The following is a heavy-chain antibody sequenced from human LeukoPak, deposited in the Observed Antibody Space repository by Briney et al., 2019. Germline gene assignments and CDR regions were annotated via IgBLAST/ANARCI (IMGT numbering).Heavy chain of an antibody. V-gene: IGHV1-2*02. CDR3: AKDRKQLGLTPGGIFDY. CDR2: INPNSGGT. Sequence: ASVKVSCKASGYTFTGYYMHWVRQAPGQGLEWMGWINPNSGGTNYAQKFQGRVTMTRDTSISTAYMELSRLRSDDTAVYYCAKDRKQLGLTPGGIFDYWGQGTLVTVSS. J-gene: IGHJ4*02. D-gene: IGHD6-13*01. CDR1: GYTFTGYY.